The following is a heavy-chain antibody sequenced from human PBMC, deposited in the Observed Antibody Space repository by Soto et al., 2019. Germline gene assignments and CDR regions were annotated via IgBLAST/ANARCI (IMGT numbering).Heavy chain of an antibody. J-gene: IGHJ5*02. CDR2: VYHTGDT. V-gene: IGHV4-4*02. Sequence: QVQLQESGPRLVKPSGSLSLTCGVSGGTVASSHWWSWVRQSPGGGLEWIGNVYHTGDTSLNPSLQSRVTISVDKSNNQFSLRLNSLTAADTAGYFCAREIVTAGGNNYFDPWGPGTLVTVSS. D-gene: IGHD2-21*02. CDR1: GGTVASSHW. CDR3: AREIVTAGGNNYFDP.